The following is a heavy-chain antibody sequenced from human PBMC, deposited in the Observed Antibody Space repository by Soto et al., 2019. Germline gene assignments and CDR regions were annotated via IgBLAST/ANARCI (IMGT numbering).Heavy chain of an antibody. D-gene: IGHD2-15*01. V-gene: IGHV3-30*18. J-gene: IGHJ3*02. Sequence: QVQLVESGGGVVQPGRSLRLSCAASGFTFSSYGMHWVRQAPGKGLEWVAVISYDGSNKYYADSVKGRFTISRDNSKNTLYLQMNSLRAEETAVYYCAKEAPGYCSGGSCRLDAFDIWGQGTMVTVSS. CDR2: ISYDGSNK. CDR3: AKEAPGYCSGGSCRLDAFDI. CDR1: GFTFSSYG.